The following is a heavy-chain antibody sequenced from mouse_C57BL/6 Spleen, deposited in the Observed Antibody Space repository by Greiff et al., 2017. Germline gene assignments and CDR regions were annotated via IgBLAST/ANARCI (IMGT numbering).Heavy chain of an antibody. CDR1: GFTFSSYG. V-gene: IGHV5-6*01. D-gene: IGHD1-1*01. Sequence: EVQLVESGGDLVKPGGSLKLSCAASGFTFSSYGMSWVRQTPDKRLEWVATISSGGSYTYYPDSVKGRFTISRDNAKNTLYPQMSSLKSEDTAMYYCARPDYYGSSYNWYFDVWGTGTTVTVSS. J-gene: IGHJ1*03. CDR2: ISSGGSYT. CDR3: ARPDYYGSSYNWYFDV.